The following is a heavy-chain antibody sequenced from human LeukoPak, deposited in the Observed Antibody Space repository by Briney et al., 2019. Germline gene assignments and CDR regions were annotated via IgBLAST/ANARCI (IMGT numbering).Heavy chain of an antibody. J-gene: IGHJ4*02. CDR2: INHSGST. V-gene: IGHV4-34*01. D-gene: IGHD5-24*01. CDR1: GGSFSGYY. CDR3: ARGSRDGYNSFDY. Sequence: SETLSLTCAVYGGSFSGYYWSWIRQPPGKGLEWIGEINHSGSTNYNPSLKSRVTISVDTSKNQFSLELSSVTAADTAVYYCARGSRDGYNSFDYWGQGTLVTVSS.